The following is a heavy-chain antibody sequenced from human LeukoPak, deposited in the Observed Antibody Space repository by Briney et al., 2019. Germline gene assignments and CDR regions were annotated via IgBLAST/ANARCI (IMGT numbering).Heavy chain of an antibody. D-gene: IGHD6-19*01. CDR3: ARGGPYSSGWYGGLGY. Sequence: PGGSLRLSCAASGFTFSHHAMHWVRQAPGKGLEWVAVISYDGSNKYYVDSVKGRFTISRDNSKNTLYLQMNSLRVEDTAVYYCARGGPYSSGWYGGLGYWGQGTLVTVSS. CDR2: ISYDGSNK. V-gene: IGHV3-30-3*01. CDR1: GFTFSHHA. J-gene: IGHJ4*02.